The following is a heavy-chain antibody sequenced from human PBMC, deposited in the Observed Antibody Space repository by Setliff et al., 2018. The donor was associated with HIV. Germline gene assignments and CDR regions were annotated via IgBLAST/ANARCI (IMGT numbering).Heavy chain of an antibody. CDR3: ARVNALIRAPFDY. Sequence: SETLSLTCTVYGGSIDGDSYYWSWIRQAAGKGPEWVGHVHTSGTTNYNPSLRGRVTISLDRSKNQFSLRLSSVTAADTAVYYCARVNALIRAPFDYWGQGALVTAPQ. CDR1: GGSIDGDSYY. V-gene: IGHV4-61*09. CDR2: VHTSGTT. J-gene: IGHJ4*02.